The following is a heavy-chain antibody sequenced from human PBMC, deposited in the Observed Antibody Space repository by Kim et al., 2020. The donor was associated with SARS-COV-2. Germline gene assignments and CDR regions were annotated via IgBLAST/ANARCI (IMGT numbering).Heavy chain of an antibody. V-gene: IGHV4-34*01. J-gene: IGHJ6*02. Sequence: SETLSLTCAVYGGSFSGYYWSWIRQPPGKGLEWIGEINHSGSTNYNPSLKSRVTISVDTSKNQFSLKLSSVTAADTAVYYCARAPRPLITSRPYGSGSYTRVMDVWGQGTTVTVCS. CDR2: INHSGST. CDR1: GGSFSGYY. CDR3: ARAPRPLITSRPYGSGSYTRVMDV. D-gene: IGHD3-10*01.